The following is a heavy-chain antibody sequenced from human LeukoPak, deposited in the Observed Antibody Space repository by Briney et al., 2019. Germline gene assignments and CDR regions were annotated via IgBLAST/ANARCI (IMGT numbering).Heavy chain of an antibody. V-gene: IGHV4-59*01. D-gene: IGHD6-13*01. CDR1: GGSISSYY. Sequence: SETLSLTCTVSGGSISSYYWSWIRQPPGKGLEWLGYIYYSGTTNYDPSLKSRVTISVDTSKNQFSLKLSSVTAADTAVYYCARGVYIAAAQYGYWGQGTLVTVSS. J-gene: IGHJ4*02. CDR3: ARGVYIAAAQYGY. CDR2: IYYSGTT.